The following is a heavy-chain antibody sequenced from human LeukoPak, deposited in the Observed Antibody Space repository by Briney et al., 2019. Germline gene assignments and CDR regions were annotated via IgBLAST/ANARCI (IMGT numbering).Heavy chain of an antibody. CDR3: ATGQAQFDY. J-gene: IGHJ4*02. CDR2: INHSGST. CDR1: GGSFSGYY. V-gene: IGHV4-34*01. Sequence: SETLSLTCAVYGGSFSGYYWSWIRQPPGKGLEWIGEINHSGSTNYNPSLKSRVTLSVDMSKNQFSLKLSSVTAADTAVYYCATGQAQFDYWGQGTLVTVSS.